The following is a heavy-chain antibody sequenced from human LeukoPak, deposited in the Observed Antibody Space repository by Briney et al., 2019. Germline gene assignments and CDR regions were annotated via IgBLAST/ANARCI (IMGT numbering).Heavy chain of an antibody. D-gene: IGHD2-2*02. CDR2: IYTSGST. CDR3: ARDRVVVPAAIESDYYYYYMDV. J-gene: IGHJ6*03. CDR1: GGSISSYY. Sequence: SETLSLTCTVSGGSISSYYWSWIRQPAGMGLEWIERIYTSGSTNYNPSLKSRVTMSVDTSKNQFSLKLSSVTAADTAVYYCARDRVVVPAAIESDYYYYYMDVWGKGTTVTVSS. V-gene: IGHV4-4*07.